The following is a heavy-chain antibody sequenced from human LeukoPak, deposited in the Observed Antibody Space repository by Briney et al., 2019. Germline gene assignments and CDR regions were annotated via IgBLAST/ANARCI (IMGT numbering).Heavy chain of an antibody. CDR2: IYSGGST. D-gene: IGHD2-15*01. J-gene: IGHJ6*02. Sequence: GGSLRLSCAASGFTFTKYWMTWVRQAPGKGLEWVSVIYSGGSTYYADSVKGRFTISRDNSKNTLYLQMNSLRAEDTAVYYCAREKVVVVAANYYYYGMDVWGQGTTVTVSS. CDR3: AREKVVVVAANYYYYGMDV. V-gene: IGHV3-53*01. CDR1: GFTFTKYW.